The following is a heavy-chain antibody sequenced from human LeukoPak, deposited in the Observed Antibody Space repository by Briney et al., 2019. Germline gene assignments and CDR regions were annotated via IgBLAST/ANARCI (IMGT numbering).Heavy chain of an antibody. CDR2: IIPVFGTT. CDR1: GDTFSSGA. Sequence: EASVKVSCKASGDTFSSGAFSWVRQAPGQGLEWMGRIIPVFGTTNYAQRFQGRVTITTDESTSTAYMELSSLRSEDTAMYYCARVLMITFGGVTVTGAFDLWGQGTMVTVSS. CDR3: ARVLMITFGGVTVTGAFDL. V-gene: IGHV1-69*05. D-gene: IGHD3-16*01. J-gene: IGHJ3*01.